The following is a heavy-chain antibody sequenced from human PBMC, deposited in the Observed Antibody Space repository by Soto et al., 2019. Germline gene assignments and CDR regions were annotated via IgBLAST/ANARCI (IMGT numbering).Heavy chain of an antibody. D-gene: IGHD1-1*01. V-gene: IGHV1-18*01. Sequence: ASVKVSCKASGYTFTSYGISWVRQAPGQGLEWMGWISAYNGNTNYAQKLQGRVTMTTDTSTSTAYMELRGLRSDDTAVYYCARWYRSYYYYGMDVWGQGTTVTVSS. CDR2: ISAYNGNT. CDR3: ARWYRSYYYYGMDV. CDR1: GYTFTSYG. J-gene: IGHJ6*02.